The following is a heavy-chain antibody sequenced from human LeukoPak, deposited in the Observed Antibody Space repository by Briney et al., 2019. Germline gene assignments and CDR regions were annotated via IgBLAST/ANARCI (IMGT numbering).Heavy chain of an antibody. CDR1: GGSNSSHY. D-gene: IGHD2-15*01. CDR3: ARGSRCSGGSCYAYYYYYMDV. CDR2: IYYSGST. V-gene: IGHV4-59*11. Sequence: SETLSLTCTVSGGSNSSHYWSWIRQPPGKGLEWIGYIYYSGSTNYNPSLKSRVTISVDTSKNQFSLKLSSVTAADTAVYYCARGSRCSGGSCYAYYYYYMDVWGKGTTVTVSS. J-gene: IGHJ6*03.